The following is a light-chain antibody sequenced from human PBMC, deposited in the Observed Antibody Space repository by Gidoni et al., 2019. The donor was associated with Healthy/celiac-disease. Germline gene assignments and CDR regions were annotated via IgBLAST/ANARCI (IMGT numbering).Light chain of an antibody. V-gene: IGKV1-27*01. CDR3: QKYNSAPIT. Sequence: IHITQSPSSLSASVGDRITLTCRASQGISNYLAWYQQKPGKVPKLLIYAASTLQSGVPSRFSGSGSGTDFTLTISSLQPEDVATYYCQKYNSAPITFXQXTRLEIK. J-gene: IGKJ5*01. CDR1: QGISNY. CDR2: AAS.